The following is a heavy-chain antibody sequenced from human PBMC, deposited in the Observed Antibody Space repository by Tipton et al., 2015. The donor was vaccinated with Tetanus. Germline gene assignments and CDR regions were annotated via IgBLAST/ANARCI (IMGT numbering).Heavy chain of an antibody. J-gene: IGHJ6*02. CDR3: ARRSGRFMDV. V-gene: IGHV3-7*01. CDR1: GFTFSTYW. D-gene: IGHD3-3*01. CDR2: IKQDGSEK. Sequence: SLRLSCAASGFTFSTYWVTWVRQAPGKGLEWVANIKQDGSEKYYVDSVKGRFTISRDNAKNSLYLQMNSLRAEDTAVYYCARRSGRFMDVWGQGTTVTVSS.